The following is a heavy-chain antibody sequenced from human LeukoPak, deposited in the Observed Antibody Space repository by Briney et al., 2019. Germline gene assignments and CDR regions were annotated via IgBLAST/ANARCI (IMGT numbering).Heavy chain of an antibody. D-gene: IGHD2-21*01. J-gene: IGHJ4*02. Sequence: PGGSLRLSCTGSGFPFSSYGMHWLRQTPGRGLEWVASIRYDGKTEYYADSVKGRFTIARDNSHITLHVHMKDLRADDAAVYFCARDLNMVVMQFFDSWGQGTLVSVSS. CDR2: IRYDGKTE. CDR1: GFPFSSYG. CDR3: ARDLNMVVMQFFDS. V-gene: IGHV3-30*02.